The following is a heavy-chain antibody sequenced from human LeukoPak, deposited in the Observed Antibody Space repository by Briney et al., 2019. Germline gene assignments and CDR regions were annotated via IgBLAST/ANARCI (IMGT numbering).Heavy chain of an antibody. J-gene: IGHJ4*02. V-gene: IGHV4-39*07. CDR2: INHRGST. CDR3: ARGVQRWLQF. Sequence: SETLSLTCTGSGGSISSSSYYWGWIRQPPGKRLEWIGEINHRGSTNYNPSLKSRVTISVDTSKNQFSLKLSSVTAADTAVYYCARGVQRWLQFWGQGTLVTVSS. D-gene: IGHD5-24*01. CDR1: GGSISSSSYY.